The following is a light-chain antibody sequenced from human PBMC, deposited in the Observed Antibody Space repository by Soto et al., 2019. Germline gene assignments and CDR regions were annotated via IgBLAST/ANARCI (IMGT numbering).Light chain of an antibody. Sequence: EIVLTQSPGTLSLSPGERATLSCRASQSISGTFLAWYQHKPGQAPRVLIYGASRRDTGIPDRFSGSGSWTDFTLTISRLEPEDFPLYYCQQYYSSWTFGQGTKVEMK. CDR3: QQYYSSWT. J-gene: IGKJ1*01. CDR2: GAS. CDR1: QSISGTF. V-gene: IGKV3-20*01.